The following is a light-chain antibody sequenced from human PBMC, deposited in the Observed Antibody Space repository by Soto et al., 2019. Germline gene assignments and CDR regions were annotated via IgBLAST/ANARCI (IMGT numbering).Light chain of an antibody. V-gene: IGKV2-28*01. J-gene: IGKJ2*01. CDR2: LGS. Sequence: DVVMTQSPLSLPVTPGEPASISCRSSQSLLHSNGYNYLDWYLQKPGQSPHLLIYLGSNRASGVPDRFSASGSGTDSTLKISRVEAEDVGVYYCMQALQTPPTFGQGTKLEIK. CDR3: MQALQTPPT. CDR1: QSLLHSNGYNY.